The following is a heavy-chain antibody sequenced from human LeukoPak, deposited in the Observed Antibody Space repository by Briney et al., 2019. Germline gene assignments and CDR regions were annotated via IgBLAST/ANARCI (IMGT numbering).Heavy chain of an antibody. CDR3: VRIYYSNAFDI. D-gene: IGHD4-11*01. CDR1: GYTFTNFD. J-gene: IGHJ3*02. V-gene: IGHV1-8*01. CDR2: MNPKTGNT. Sequence: ASVKVSCEASGYTFTNFDINWVRQATGQGLEWMGWMNPKTGNTGSAQKFQGRVTITGNTSISTAYMELSSLRSEDTAVYYCVRIYYSNAFDIWGQGTMVTVSS.